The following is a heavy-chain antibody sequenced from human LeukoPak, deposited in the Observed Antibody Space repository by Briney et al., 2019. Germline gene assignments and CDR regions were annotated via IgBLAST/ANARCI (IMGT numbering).Heavy chain of an antibody. CDR1: GGSFSGYY. CDR3: ARDRTRSLYFDL. J-gene: IGHJ2*01. CDR2: IYTSGST. Sequence: SETLSLTCAVYGGSFSGYYWSWIRRPAGKGLEWIGRIYTSGSTNYNPSLKSRVTISVDTSKNQFSLKLSSVTAADTAVYYCARDRTRSLYFDLWGRGTLVTVSS. D-gene: IGHD2-8*01. V-gene: IGHV4-4*07.